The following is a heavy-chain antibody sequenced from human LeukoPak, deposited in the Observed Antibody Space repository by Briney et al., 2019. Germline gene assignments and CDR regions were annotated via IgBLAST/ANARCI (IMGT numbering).Heavy chain of an antibody. V-gene: IGHV3-9*03. CDR1: GGSISSYY. J-gene: IGHJ4*02. D-gene: IGHD1-26*01. CDR2: ISWNSGSI. CDR3: AKARGLEWELPLFDY. Sequence: LSLTCTVSGGSISSYYWSWIRQPPGKGLEWVSGISWNSGSIGYADSVKGRFTISRDNAKNSLYLQMNSLRAEDMALYYCAKARGLEWELPLFDYWGQGTLVTVSS.